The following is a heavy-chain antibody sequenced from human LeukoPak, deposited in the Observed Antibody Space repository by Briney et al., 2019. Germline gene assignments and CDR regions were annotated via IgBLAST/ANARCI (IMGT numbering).Heavy chain of an antibody. CDR3: ARVEPRDTFDTSGYRFFSY. V-gene: IGHV4-38-2*02. Sequence: SETLSLTCSVSGYSISNGYYLGWIRQPPGKGLEWIGSLYYNGRTFYNPSLKSRVSLSVDTSNNQFSLKLTSVTAADTAFYYCARVEPRDTFDTSGYRFFSYWGQGSLVTVSS. J-gene: IGHJ4*02. CDR2: LYYNGRT. D-gene: IGHD3-22*01. CDR1: GYSISNGYY.